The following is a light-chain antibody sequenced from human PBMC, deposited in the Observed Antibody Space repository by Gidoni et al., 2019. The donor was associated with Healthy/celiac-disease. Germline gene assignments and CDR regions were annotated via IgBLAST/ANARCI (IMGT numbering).Light chain of an antibody. CDR3: SSYAGSYSYV. V-gene: IGLV2-11*01. CDR2: DVS. J-gene: IGLJ1*01. CDR1: SSDVGGYNY. Sequence: QSALTQPRSESGSPGQSVTISCTGTSSDVGGYNYVSWYQQHPGKAPKVMIYDVSKRPSGVPDRFSGSKSGNTASLTISGLQAEDEADYYCSSYAGSYSYVFGTVTKVTVL.